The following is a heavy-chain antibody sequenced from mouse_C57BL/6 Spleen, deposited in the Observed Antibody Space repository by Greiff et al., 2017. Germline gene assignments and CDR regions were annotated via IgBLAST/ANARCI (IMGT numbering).Heavy chain of an antibody. CDR1: GYSITSGYY. CDR2: ISYDGSN. Sequence: EVKLQQSGPGLVKPSQSLSLTCSVTGYSITSGYYWNWIRQFPGNKLEWMGYISYDGSNNYNPSLKNRISITRDTSKNQFFLKLNSVTTEDTATYYCARRGGFGYGFDYWGQGTTLTVSS. V-gene: IGHV3-6*01. J-gene: IGHJ2*01. CDR3: ARRGGFGYGFDY. D-gene: IGHD1-1*01.